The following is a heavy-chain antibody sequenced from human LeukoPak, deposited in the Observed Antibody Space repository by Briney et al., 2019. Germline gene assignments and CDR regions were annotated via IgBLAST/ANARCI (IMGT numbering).Heavy chain of an antibody. V-gene: IGHV3-21*01. Sequence: GGSLRLSCAASGFTFISYSMNWVRQAPGKGLEWVSSISTSSSDIYYADSVKGRFTISRDNVKKSLYLQMNSLRAEDTAVYYCARRKAISGLNYYYGMDVWGQGTTVTVSS. D-gene: IGHD3/OR15-3a*01. CDR1: GFTFISYS. CDR3: ARRKAISGLNYYYGMDV. J-gene: IGHJ6*02. CDR2: ISTSSSDI.